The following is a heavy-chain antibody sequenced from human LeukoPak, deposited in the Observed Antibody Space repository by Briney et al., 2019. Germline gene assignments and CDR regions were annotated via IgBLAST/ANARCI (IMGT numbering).Heavy chain of an antibody. CDR3: ARDHRTMPRGWFDP. CDR1: GYTFTSYG. CDR2: ISAYNGNT. D-gene: IGHD2-2*01. J-gene: IGHJ5*02. V-gene: IGHV1-18*01. Sequence: GASVKVSCKASGYTFTSYGISWVRQAPGQGLEWMGWISAYNGNTNYAQKLQGRVTMTTDTSTSTAYMELRSLRSDDTAVYYCARDHRTMPRGWFDPWGQGTLVTVSS.